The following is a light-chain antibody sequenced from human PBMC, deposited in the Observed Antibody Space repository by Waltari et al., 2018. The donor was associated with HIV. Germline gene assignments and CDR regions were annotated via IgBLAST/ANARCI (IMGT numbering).Light chain of an antibody. CDR3: RQSYRTPPT. V-gene: IGKV1-39*01. CDR2: AAS. CDR1: QSIATN. J-gene: IGKJ1*01. Sequence: LSASVGDRVTITCRASQSIATNLNWYQQKPGKAPKVLIYAASSLQSGVPSRFSGRASGTDFTLTINDLQAEDFATYFCRQSYRTPPTFGQGTKVEMK.